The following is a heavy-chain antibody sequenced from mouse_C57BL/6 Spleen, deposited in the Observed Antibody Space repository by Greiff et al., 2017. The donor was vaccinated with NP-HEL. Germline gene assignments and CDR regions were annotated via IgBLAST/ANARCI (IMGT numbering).Heavy chain of an antibody. CDR1: GYTFTSYG. Sequence: QVQLQQSGAELARPGASVKLSCKASGYTFTSYGISWVKQRTGQGLEWIGEIYPRSGNTYYNEKFKGKATLTADKSSSTAYMELRSLTSEDSAVYFCARRDYGSSYVYYAMDYWGQGTSVTVSS. D-gene: IGHD1-1*01. CDR2: IYPRSGNT. V-gene: IGHV1-81*01. CDR3: ARRDYGSSYVYYAMDY. J-gene: IGHJ4*01.